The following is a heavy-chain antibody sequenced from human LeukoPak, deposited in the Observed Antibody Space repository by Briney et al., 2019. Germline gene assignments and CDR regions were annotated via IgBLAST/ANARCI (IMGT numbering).Heavy chain of an antibody. Sequence: GSLRLSCAASGFTFSDYYMSWIRQAPGKGLECISYISSSGNTTYYADSVKGRFTISRDNAKDSPHLQMNSLRVEDTAVYYCARRAGDYSHPYDYWGQGTLVTVSS. CDR2: ISSSGNTT. CDR3: ARRAGDYSHPYDY. D-gene: IGHD3-22*01. J-gene: IGHJ4*02. V-gene: IGHV3-11*04. CDR1: GFTFSDYY.